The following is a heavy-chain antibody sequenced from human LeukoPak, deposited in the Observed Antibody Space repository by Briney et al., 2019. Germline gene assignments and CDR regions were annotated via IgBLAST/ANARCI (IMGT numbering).Heavy chain of an antibody. CDR1: EFTFSSYW. V-gene: IGHV3-7*01. D-gene: IGHD3-10*01. Sequence: PGGSLRLSCAASEFTFSSYWMCWVRQAPGKGLEWVANIKQDGSEKYYVDSVKGRFTISRDNAKNSLYLQMNSLRAEDTALYYCARGYGAPTYWGQGTLVTVSS. J-gene: IGHJ4*02. CDR3: ARGYGAPTY. CDR2: IKQDGSEK.